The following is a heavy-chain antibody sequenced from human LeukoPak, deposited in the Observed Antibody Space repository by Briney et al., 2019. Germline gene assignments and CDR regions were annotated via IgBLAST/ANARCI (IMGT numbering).Heavy chain of an antibody. D-gene: IGHD3-10*01. V-gene: IGHV4-39*07. CDR1: GGSISSSSYY. Sequence: SETLSLTCTVSGGSISSSSYYWGWIRQPPGKGLEWIGTIYYSGSTYYNPSLKSRVTISVDTSKNQFSLKLSSVTAADTAVYYCARESYYGSGSPIDYWGQGTLVTVSS. CDR3: ARESYYGSGSPIDY. J-gene: IGHJ4*02. CDR2: IYYSGST.